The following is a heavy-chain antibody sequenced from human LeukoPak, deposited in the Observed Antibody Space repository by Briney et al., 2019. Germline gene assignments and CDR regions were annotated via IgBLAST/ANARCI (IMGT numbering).Heavy chain of an antibody. V-gene: IGHV3-7*01. CDR1: GFPLSSHW. CDR2: INQDGSAK. J-gene: IGHJ4*02. D-gene: IGHD1-7*01. Sequence: GGSLRLSCAASGFPLSSHWMSWVRQAPGKGLEWVANINQDGSAKYYVASVKGRFTISRDNAKNSIYLQMNSLRAGGTAVYYCARWEIRGTAHQLDYWGQGTLVTVSS. CDR3: ARWEIRGTAHQLDY.